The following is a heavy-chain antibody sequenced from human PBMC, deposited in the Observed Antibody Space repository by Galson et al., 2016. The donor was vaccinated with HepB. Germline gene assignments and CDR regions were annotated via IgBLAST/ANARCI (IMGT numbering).Heavy chain of an antibody. D-gene: IGHD3-16*01. CDR1: GFSLSTSEMY. CDR3: AHGLGDTALSN. Sequence: PALVKPTQTLTLTCTFSGFSLSTSEMYVSWIRQPPGKALEWLARIDWDDDKYYSTSLKTRLTISKDTSKNQVVLTLTNMDPVDTATYYCAHGLGDTALSNWGQGTLVTVSS. CDR2: IDWDDDK. V-gene: IGHV2-70*11. J-gene: IGHJ4*02.